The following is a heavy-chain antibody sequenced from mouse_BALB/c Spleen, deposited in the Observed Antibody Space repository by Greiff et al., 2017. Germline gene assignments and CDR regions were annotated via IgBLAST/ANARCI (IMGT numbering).Heavy chain of an antibody. CDR3: AREYV. CDR2: IRNKANGYTT. CDR1: GFTFTDYY. Sequence: DVKLVESGGGLVQPGGSLRLSCATSGFTFTDYYMSWVRQPPGKALEWLGFIRNKANGYTTEYSASVKGRFTISRDNSQSILYLQMNTLRAEDSSTYYCAREYVWGAGTTVTVSS. J-gene: IGHJ1*01. V-gene: IGHV7-3*02.